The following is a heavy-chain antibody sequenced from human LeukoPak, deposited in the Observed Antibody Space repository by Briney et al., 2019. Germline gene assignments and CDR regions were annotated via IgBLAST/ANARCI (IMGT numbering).Heavy chain of an antibody. V-gene: IGHV4-39*01. CDR2: FYYIGGT. D-gene: IGHD4-11*01. Sequence: SETLSLTCTVSRGSISGSSYYWGWIRQPPGKRLEWIGSFYYIGGTYYNPSLEGRVTISADSSKNQFSLKLTSVTAADTALYYCARILTTFDSWGQGTLVTVSS. J-gene: IGHJ4*02. CDR3: ARILTTFDS. CDR1: RGSISGSSYY.